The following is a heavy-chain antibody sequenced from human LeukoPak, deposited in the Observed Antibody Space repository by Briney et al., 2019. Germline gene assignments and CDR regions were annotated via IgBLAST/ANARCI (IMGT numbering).Heavy chain of an antibody. CDR2: IYYRGST. CDR3: ARVPGPYPYYYMDV. V-gene: IGHV4-31*03. J-gene: IGHJ6*03. Sequence: PAQTLSLTCTVSGGSISSGGYYWSWIRQHPGKGLEWIGYIYYRGSTYYNPSLKSRVTISVDTSKHQFSLKLSSATAADTAVYYCARVPGPYPYYYMDVWGKGTTVTVS. CDR1: GGSISSGGYY.